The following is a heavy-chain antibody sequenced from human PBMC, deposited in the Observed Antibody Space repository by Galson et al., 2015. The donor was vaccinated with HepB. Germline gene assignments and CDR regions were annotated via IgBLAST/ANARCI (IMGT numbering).Heavy chain of an antibody. CDR3: ARERGYCSSTSCYTSYYYYGMDV. CDR2: ISSSSSTI. Sequence: SLRLSCAASGFTFSSYSMNWVRQAPGKGLEWVSYISSSSSTIYYADSVKGRFTISRDNAKNSLYLQMNSLRDEDTAVYYCARERGYCSSTSCYTSYYYYGMDVWGQGTTVTVSS. J-gene: IGHJ6*02. CDR1: GFTFSSYS. V-gene: IGHV3-48*02. D-gene: IGHD2-2*02.